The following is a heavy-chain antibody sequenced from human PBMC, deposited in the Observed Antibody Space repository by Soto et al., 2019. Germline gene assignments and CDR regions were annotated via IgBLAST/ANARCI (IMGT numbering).Heavy chain of an antibody. J-gene: IGHJ4*02. V-gene: IGHV1-18*04. Sequence: TVSCPASGYTVPSSGISWVRQAPGQGLEWMGWISAYNGNTNYAQKLQGRVTMTTDTSTSTAYMELRSLRSDDTAVYYCASRHYDSDYWGQGTRVTVSP. CDR3: ASRHYDSDY. D-gene: IGHD3-22*01. CDR1: GYTVPSSG. CDR2: ISAYNGNT.